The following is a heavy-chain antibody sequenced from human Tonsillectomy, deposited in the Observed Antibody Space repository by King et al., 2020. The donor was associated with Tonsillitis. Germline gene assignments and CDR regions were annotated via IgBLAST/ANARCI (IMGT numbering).Heavy chain of an antibody. V-gene: IGHV3-23*04. CDR2: ISGSGGST. CDR1: GFTFSSYA. CDR3: AKVRPLGNYYGSGSQAYYFDY. D-gene: IGHD3-10*01. J-gene: IGHJ4*02. Sequence: VQLVESGGGLVQPGGSLRLSCAASGFTFSSYAMSWVRQAPGKGLEWVSAISGSGGSTYYADSVKGRFTISRDNSKNTLYLQMNSLRAEDTAVYYCAKVRPLGNYYGSGSQAYYFDYWGQGTLVTVSS.